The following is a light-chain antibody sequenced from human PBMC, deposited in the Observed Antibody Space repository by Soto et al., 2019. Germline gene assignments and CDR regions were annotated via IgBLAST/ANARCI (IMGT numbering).Light chain of an antibody. V-gene: IGKV3-15*01. CDR1: ENINNR. CDR3: QQYSDWPPWT. CDR2: GAS. Sequence: ITPSPAHPSVSPGARAPLSRRGSENINNRLAWYQQTPGQAPRLLIYGASTRATGIPDRFRGSGSGTEFTLTIGSLQSEDFAVYYCQQYSDWPPWTFGQGTKVDIK. J-gene: IGKJ1*01.